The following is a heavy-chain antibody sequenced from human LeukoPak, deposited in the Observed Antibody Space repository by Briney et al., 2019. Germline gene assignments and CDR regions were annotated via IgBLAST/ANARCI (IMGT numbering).Heavy chain of an antibody. CDR2: IRYDGSNK. Sequence: PGGSLRLSCAASGFTFSTYAMHWVRQAPGKGLEWVAFIRYDGSNKYYADSVKGRFTISRDNSKNTLYLQMNSLRAEDTAVYYCARGITMIAVPLDYWGQGTLVTVSS. CDR3: ARGITMIAVPLDY. D-gene: IGHD3-22*01. J-gene: IGHJ4*02. CDR1: GFTFSTYA. V-gene: IGHV3-30*02.